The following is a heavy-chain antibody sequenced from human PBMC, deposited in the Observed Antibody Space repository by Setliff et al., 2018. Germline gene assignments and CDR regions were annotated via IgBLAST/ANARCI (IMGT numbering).Heavy chain of an antibody. J-gene: IGHJ6*03. D-gene: IGHD3-22*01. V-gene: IGHV1-69*05. Sequence: SVKVSCKASGGTFSSYAISWVRQAPGQGLEWMGGIIPIFGTANYAQKFQGRVTITTDESTSTAYMELSSLRSEDTAVYFCAREGVDSRSSTDYRYYMDVWGKGTTVTVSS. CDR2: IIPIFGTA. CDR3: AREGVDSRSSTDYRYYMDV. CDR1: GGTFSSYA.